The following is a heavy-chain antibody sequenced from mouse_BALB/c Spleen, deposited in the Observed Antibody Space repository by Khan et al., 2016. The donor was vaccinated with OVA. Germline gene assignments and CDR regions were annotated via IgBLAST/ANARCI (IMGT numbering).Heavy chain of an antibody. Sequence: VQLQESGAELAKPGASVKMSCKASGYTFVNYWILWVRQRPGQGLEWIGYINPSIAYTENNQNLKEKATLTADKSHSTAYMKLNSLTSEDSAVYYCSRRGLRWDFDYWGQGTTLTVSS. D-gene: IGHD1-1*01. CDR2: INPSIAYT. V-gene: IGHV1-7*01. CDR3: SRRGLRWDFDY. J-gene: IGHJ2*01. CDR1: GYTFVNYW.